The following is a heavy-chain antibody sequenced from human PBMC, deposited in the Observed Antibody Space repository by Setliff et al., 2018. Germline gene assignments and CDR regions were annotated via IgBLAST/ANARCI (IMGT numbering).Heavy chain of an antibody. CDR1: GGSFSDYY. CDR2: IYHDGNP. CDR3: ARGRNVAARLLDS. V-gene: IGHV4-59*12. J-gene: IGHJ4*02. D-gene: IGHD6-6*01. Sequence: SETLSLTCGASGGSFSDYYWSWIRQTPGKGLEWIGFIYHDGNPKFNPSVNYNPSLKRRVTISVDMSKDQFSLKLISMTAADTAVYYCARGRNVAARLLDSWGQGTLVTVSS.